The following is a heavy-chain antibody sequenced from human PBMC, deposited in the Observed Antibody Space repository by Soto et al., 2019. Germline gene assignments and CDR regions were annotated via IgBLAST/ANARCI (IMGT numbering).Heavy chain of an antibody. V-gene: IGHV3-15*01. CDR2: IKSKTDGGTT. D-gene: IGHD1-7*01. Sequence: EVQLVESGGGLVKPGGSLRLSCAASGFTFSNAWMSWVRQAPGKGLEWAGRIKSKTDGGTTDYAAPVKGRFTISRDDSKTTLYLQMNSLKRADTAVYYCNTDHPGITGTWSRVGYCYYGMDVWGQGTTVTVSS. J-gene: IGHJ6*01. CDR3: NTDHPGITGTWSRVGYCYYGMDV. CDR1: GFTFSNAW.